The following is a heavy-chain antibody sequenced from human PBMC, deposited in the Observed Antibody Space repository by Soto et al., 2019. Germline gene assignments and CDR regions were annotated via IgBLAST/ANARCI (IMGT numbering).Heavy chain of an antibody. CDR1: GGSMTGYF. V-gene: IGHV4-4*07. Sequence: QVQLQESGPGLVKPSETLSLTCTVSGGSMTGYFWTWIRQPAGKGLEWIAHVYNTGNTDYNPSLESRISMAVDTSKRQFSLKVKSVTAADTAVYYCARTHWVSGTEYWGQGTLVTVSS. CDR3: ARTHWVSGTEY. CDR2: VYNTGNT. J-gene: IGHJ4*02. D-gene: IGHD6-19*01.